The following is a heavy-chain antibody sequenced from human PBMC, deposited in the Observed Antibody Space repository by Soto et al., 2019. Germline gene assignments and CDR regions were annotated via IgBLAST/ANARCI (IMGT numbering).Heavy chain of an antibody. Sequence: SETLSLTCAVYGGSFSGYSWSWFRQPPGKGLEWIGEINHSGSSNHNPSLKSRVTISVDTSKNQFSLKLSSVTAADTAVYYCARKSSLAARGLFRYNYYGMDVWGQGTTVTVSS. CDR1: GGSFSGYS. CDR3: ARKSSLAARGLFRYNYYGMDV. J-gene: IGHJ6*02. CDR2: INHSGSS. D-gene: IGHD6-6*01. V-gene: IGHV4-34*01.